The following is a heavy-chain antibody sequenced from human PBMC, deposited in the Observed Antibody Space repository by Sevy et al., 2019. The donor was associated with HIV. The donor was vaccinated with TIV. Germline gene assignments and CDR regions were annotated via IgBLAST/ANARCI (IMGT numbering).Heavy chain of an antibody. CDR1: GFTFSSYG. CDR3: ASGDPNYLYDYVWGSYRPPFDY. CDR2: ISYDGSNK. V-gene: IGHV3-30*03. J-gene: IGHJ4*02. Sequence: GGSLRLSCAASGFTFSSYGMHWVRQAPGKGLEWVAVISYDGSNKYYADSVKGRFTISRDNSKNTLYLQMNSLRAEDTAVYYCASGDPNYLYDYVWGSYRPPFDYWGQGTLVTVSS. D-gene: IGHD3-16*02.